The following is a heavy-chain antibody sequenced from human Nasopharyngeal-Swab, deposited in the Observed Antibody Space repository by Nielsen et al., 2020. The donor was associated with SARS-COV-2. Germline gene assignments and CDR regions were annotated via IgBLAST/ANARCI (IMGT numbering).Heavy chain of an antibody. J-gene: IGHJ4*02. V-gene: IGHV1-18*01. Sequence: ASVKVSCKASGYTFSSYGISWVRQAPGQGLEWLGWISAYSGNTNYAQQLHGRVTMTTDTSTSTVYMELRSLRSDDTAVYYCARDRNPVPFDYWGQGTLVTVSS. CDR3: ARDRNPVPFDY. CDR1: GYTFSSYG. CDR2: ISAYSGNT.